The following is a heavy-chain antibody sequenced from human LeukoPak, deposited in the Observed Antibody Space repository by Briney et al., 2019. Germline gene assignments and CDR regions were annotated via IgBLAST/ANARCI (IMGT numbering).Heavy chain of an antibody. CDR1: GFSFSTYS. D-gene: IGHD3-22*01. Sequence: GGSLTLSCAGSGFSFSTYSMNWVRQAPGKGLEWVSGITGSGANTYYADSVKGRFTISRDNSKSTLYLRMNSLRAEDTAVYYCYYYDSSGFYPQTKIDYWGQGTLVTVSS. CDR2: ITGSGANT. J-gene: IGHJ4*02. CDR3: YYYDSSGFYPQTKIDY. V-gene: IGHV3-23*01.